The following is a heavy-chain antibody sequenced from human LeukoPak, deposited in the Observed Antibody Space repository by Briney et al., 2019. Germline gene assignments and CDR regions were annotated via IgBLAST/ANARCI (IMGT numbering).Heavy chain of an antibody. CDR1: GFTFSSYS. CDR3: ARVIAAAGSFDY. Sequence: TGGSLRLSCAASGFTFSSYSMNWVRQAPGKGLEWVSSISSSSSYIYYADSVKGRFTISRDNAKNSLYLQMNSLRAEDTAVYYCARVIAAAGSFDYWGQGTLVTVSS. CDR2: ISSSSSYI. D-gene: IGHD6-13*01. J-gene: IGHJ4*02. V-gene: IGHV3-21*01.